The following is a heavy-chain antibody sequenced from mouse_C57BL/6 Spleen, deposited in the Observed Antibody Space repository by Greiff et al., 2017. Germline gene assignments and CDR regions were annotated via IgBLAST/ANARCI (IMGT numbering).Heavy chain of an antibody. D-gene: IGHD1-1*01. CDR1: GFNIKDDY. CDR2: IDPENGDT. V-gene: IGHV14-4*01. CDR3: TVVATEGAMDY. J-gene: IGHJ4*01. Sequence: DVQLQESGAELVRPGASVKLSCTASGFNIKDDYMHWVKQRPEQGLEWIGWIDPENGDTEYASKFQGKATITADTSSNTAYLQLSSLTSEDTAVYFTTVVATEGAMDYWGQGTSVTVSS.